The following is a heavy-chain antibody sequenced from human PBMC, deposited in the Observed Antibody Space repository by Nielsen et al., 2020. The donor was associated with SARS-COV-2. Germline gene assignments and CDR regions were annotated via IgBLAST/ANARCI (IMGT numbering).Heavy chain of an antibody. CDR1: GFSIYSHW. J-gene: IGHJ6*02. D-gene: IGHD1-26*01. CDR2: INQDASDK. Sequence: GESLKISCEASGFSIYSHWMSWFRQAPGKGLEWVADINQDASDKKYVDSVKGRFTISRDNAKNSLYLQMNSLRAEDTALYYCATLASVGANYYYYGMDVWGQGTTVTVSS. CDR3: ATLASVGANYYYYGMDV. V-gene: IGHV3-7*03.